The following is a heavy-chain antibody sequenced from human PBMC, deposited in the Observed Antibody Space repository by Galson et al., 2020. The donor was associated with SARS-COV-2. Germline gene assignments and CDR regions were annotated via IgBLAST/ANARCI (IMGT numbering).Heavy chain of an antibody. CDR1: GGSISSSSYY. V-gene: IGHV4-39*01. Sequence: SETLSLTCTVSGGSISSSSYYWGWIRQPPGKGLEWIGSIYYSGSTYYNPSLKSRVTISVDTSKNQFSLKLSSVTAADTAVYYCARHRLKGDDSSGPRTSFGYYYYMDVWGKGTTVTVSS. CDR2: IYYSGST. D-gene: IGHD3-22*01. J-gene: IGHJ6*03. CDR3: ARHRLKGDDSSGPRTSFGYYYYMDV.